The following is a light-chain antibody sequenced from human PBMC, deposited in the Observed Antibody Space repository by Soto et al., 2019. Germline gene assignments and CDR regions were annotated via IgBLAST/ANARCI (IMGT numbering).Light chain of an antibody. CDR3: SSYTSSSSYV. Sequence: QSVLTQPGSVSGTPGQSITISCTGTSSDVGGYNYVSWYQQHPGKAPKLMIYDVSNRPSGVSNRFSGSKSGNTASLTISRLQAADQADDSCSSYTSSSSYVFGPGTKLTVL. J-gene: IGLJ1*01. CDR1: SSDVGGYNY. CDR2: DVS. V-gene: IGLV2-14*01.